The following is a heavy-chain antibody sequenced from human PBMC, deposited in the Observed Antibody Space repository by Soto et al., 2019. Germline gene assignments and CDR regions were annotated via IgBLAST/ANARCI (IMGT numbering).Heavy chain of an antibody. CDR2: ISYDGSNK. D-gene: IGHD3-3*01. CDR1: GFTFSSYG. Sequence: PGGSLRLSCAASGFTFSSYGMHWVRQAPGKGLEWVAVISYDGSNKYYADSVKGRFTISRDNSKNTLYLQMNSLRAEGTAVYYCAKEIRQGITIFGVVTHSVFDYWGQGTLVTVSS. J-gene: IGHJ4*02. V-gene: IGHV3-30*18. CDR3: AKEIRQGITIFGVVTHSVFDY.